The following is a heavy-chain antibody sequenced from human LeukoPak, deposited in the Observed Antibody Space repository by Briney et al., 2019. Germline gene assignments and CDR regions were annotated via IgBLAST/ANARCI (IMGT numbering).Heavy chain of an antibody. J-gene: IGHJ5*02. CDR1: GCSINSYY. V-gene: IGHV4-4*07. CDR3: ARDLGSNWFDP. Sequence: NPSETLSLNCTVSGCSINSYYWSWLPHPAGKELEWIGRIYTSGSTNYNPSLKSRVTMSVDTSKNQFSLKLSSVTAADTAVYYCARDLGSNWFDPWGQGTLVTVSS. D-gene: IGHD7-27*01. CDR2: IYTSGST.